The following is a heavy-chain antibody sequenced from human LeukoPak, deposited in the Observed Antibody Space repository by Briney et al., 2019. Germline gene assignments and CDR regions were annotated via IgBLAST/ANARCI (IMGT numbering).Heavy chain of an antibody. CDR3: AKLPHPSPSHCGGDCYSDY. Sequence: SVKVSCKASGGTFSSYAISWVRQAPGQGLEWMGGIIPIFGTANYAQKFQGRVTITTDESTSTAYMELNSLRAEDTAVYYCAKLPHPSPSHCGGDCYSDYWGQGTLVTVSS. CDR2: IIPIFGTA. CDR1: GGTFSSYA. V-gene: IGHV1-69*05. D-gene: IGHD2-21*02. J-gene: IGHJ4*02.